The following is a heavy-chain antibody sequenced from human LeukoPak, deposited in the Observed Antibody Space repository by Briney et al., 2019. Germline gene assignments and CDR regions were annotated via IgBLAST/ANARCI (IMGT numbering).Heavy chain of an antibody. CDR1: GASIRSYY. J-gene: IGHJ4*02. V-gene: IGHV4-59*01. D-gene: IGHD6-19*01. CDR3: ASVSGSGWYRDY. CDR2: IFYTGIT. Sequence: SETLSLTCTVSGASIRSYYWSWIRQPPGKGLEWVGYIFYTGITKYNPSLKSRVTMSVDESKNQFFLNLNSVTAADTAVYYCASVSGSGWYRDYWGQGTLVTVSS.